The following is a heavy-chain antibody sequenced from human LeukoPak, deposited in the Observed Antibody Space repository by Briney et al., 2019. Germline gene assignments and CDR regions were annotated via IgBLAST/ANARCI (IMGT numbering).Heavy chain of an antibody. CDR2: IWNVGNDK. CDR3: AKDLDYGDYGPDSDY. J-gene: IGHJ4*02. Sequence: PGGSLRLSCAASAFTFSTYGMHWVRQAPGKGLEWVASIWNVGNDKFYADSVRGRFTISRDNSQNTLYLHMRSLRDDDTAFYYCAKDLDYGDYGPDSDYRGQGTLVTVSS. V-gene: IGHV3-33*06. CDR1: AFTFSTYG. D-gene: IGHD4-17*01.